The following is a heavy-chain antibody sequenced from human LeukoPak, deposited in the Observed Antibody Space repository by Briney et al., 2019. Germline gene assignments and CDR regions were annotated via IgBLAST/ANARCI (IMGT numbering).Heavy chain of an antibody. D-gene: IGHD5-18*01. Sequence: SETLSLTCTVSGGSISSSSYYWGWIRQPPGKGLEWIGEINHSGSTNYNPSLRSRVTISVDTSKNQFSLKLSSVTAADTAVYYCARSLQTAMVGPWGQGTLVTVSS. J-gene: IGHJ5*02. CDR1: GGSISSSSYY. CDR2: INHSGST. CDR3: ARSLQTAMVGP. V-gene: IGHV4-39*07.